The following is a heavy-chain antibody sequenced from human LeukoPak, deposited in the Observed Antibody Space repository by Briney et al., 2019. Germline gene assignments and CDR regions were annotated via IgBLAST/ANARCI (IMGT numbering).Heavy chain of an antibody. J-gene: IGHJ6*02. CDR3: ARDRFAYYYGSGSPAYYGMDV. V-gene: IGHV3-53*01. CDR2: IYNGGST. D-gene: IGHD3-10*01. Sequence: GGSLRLSCAASGFTVSSNYMSWVRQAPGKGLEWVSVIYNGGSTYYADSVKGRFTISRDNSKNTLYLQMNSLRAEDTAVYYCARDRFAYYYGSGSPAYYGMDVWGQGTTVTVSS. CDR1: GFTVSSNY.